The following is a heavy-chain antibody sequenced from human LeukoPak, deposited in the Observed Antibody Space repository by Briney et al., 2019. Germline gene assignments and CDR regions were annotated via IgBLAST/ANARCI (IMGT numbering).Heavy chain of an antibody. V-gene: IGHV4-39*07. Sequence: SETLSLTCTVSGGSISSSNYYWGWIRQPPGKGLEWIGEINHSGSTNYNPSLKSRVTISVDTSKNQFSLKLSSVTAADTAVYYRVREDYYYYYMDVWGKGTTVTISS. CDR2: INHSGST. CDR1: GGSISSSNYY. J-gene: IGHJ6*03. CDR3: VREDYYYYYMDV.